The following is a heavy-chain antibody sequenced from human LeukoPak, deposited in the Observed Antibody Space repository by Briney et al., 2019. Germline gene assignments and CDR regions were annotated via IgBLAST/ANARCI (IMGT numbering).Heavy chain of an antibody. Sequence: PGGSLRLSCAASGFTFSTYAMSWVRQAPGQGLEWVSAITGSGGSTYYAVSVKGRFTISRDNSKNTLYLQMNSLRAEDTAVYYCAKALVGATAHAFDIWGQGTMVTVSS. CDR3: AKALVGATAHAFDI. D-gene: IGHD1-26*01. CDR2: ITGSGGST. CDR1: GFTFSTYA. J-gene: IGHJ3*02. V-gene: IGHV3-23*01.